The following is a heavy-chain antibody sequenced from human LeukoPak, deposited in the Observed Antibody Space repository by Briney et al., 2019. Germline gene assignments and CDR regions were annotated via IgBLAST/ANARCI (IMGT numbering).Heavy chain of an antibody. Sequence: GGSVKVSCKASGGTFSSYAISWVRQAPGQGLEWMGGIIPIFGTANYAQKFQGRVTITADESTSTAYMELSSLRSEDTAVYYCARLYCSSTSCLLDYWGQGTLVTVSS. CDR3: ARLYCSSTSCLLDY. CDR2: IIPIFGTA. V-gene: IGHV1-69*13. CDR1: GGTFSSYA. D-gene: IGHD2-2*01. J-gene: IGHJ4*02.